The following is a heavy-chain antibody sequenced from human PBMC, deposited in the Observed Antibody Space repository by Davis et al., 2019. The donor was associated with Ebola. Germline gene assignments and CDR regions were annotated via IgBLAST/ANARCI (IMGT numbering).Heavy chain of an antibody. Sequence: ASVKVSCKASGYTFTSYGISWVRQAPGQGLEWMGWISAYNGNTNYAQKLQGRVTMTRDTSTSTVYMELSSLRSEDTAVYYCAREIEATYDFDTDGYYYMDVWGKGTTVTVSS. CDR3: AREIEATYDFDTDGYYYMDV. V-gene: IGHV1-18*01. J-gene: IGHJ6*03. CDR1: GYTFTSYG. D-gene: IGHD3-3*01. CDR2: ISAYNGNT.